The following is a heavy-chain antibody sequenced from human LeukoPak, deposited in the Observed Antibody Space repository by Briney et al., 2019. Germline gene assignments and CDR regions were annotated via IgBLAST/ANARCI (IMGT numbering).Heavy chain of an antibody. J-gene: IGHJ3*02. CDR3: ARGGAAAGTGDAFDI. Sequence: GGSLRLSCAASGFTFSSYAMSWVRQAPGKGLEWVSATIGSGYNTYYADSVKGRFAISRDSSKNTLYLQMNSLRAEDTAVYYCARGGAAAGTGDAFDIWGQGTMVTVSS. CDR2: TIGSGYNT. CDR1: GFTFSSYA. V-gene: IGHV3-23*01. D-gene: IGHD6-13*01.